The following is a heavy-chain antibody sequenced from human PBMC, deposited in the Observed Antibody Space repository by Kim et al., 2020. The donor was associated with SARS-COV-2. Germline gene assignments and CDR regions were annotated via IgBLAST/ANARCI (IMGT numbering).Heavy chain of an antibody. D-gene: IGHD6-13*01. J-gene: IGHJ4*02. CDR3: AAIPGIAAAGTGY. V-gene: IGHV1-58*01. Sequence: YAQKFQERVTITRDMSTSTAYMELSSLRSEDTAVYYCAAIPGIAAAGTGYWGQGTLVTVSS.